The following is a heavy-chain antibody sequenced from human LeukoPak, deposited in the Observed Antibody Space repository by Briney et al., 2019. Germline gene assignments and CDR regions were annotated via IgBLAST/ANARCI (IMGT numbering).Heavy chain of an antibody. CDR1: GFTFDDYG. V-gene: IGHV3-7*01. CDR3: AREGYCSGGSCYYYGMDV. Sequence: GGSLRLSCAASGFTFDDYGMSWVRQAPGKGLEWVANIKQDGSEKYYVDSVKGRFTISRDNAKNSLYLQMNSLRAEDTAVYYCAREGYCSGGSCYYYGMDVWGQGTTVTVSS. J-gene: IGHJ6*02. CDR2: IKQDGSEK. D-gene: IGHD2-15*01.